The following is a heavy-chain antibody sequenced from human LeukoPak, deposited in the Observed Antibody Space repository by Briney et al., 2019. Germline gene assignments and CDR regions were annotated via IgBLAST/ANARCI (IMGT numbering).Heavy chain of an antibody. CDR2: ISSSSYI. V-gene: IGHV3-21*01. D-gene: IGHD5-24*01. CDR3: VLGDGYNCFDY. Sequence: GGSLRLSCAASGFTFSSYSMNWVRQAPGKGLEWVSSISSSSYIYYADSVKGRFTISRDNAKNSLYLQMNSLRAEDTAVYYCVLGDGYNCFDYWGQGTLVTVSS. J-gene: IGHJ4*02. CDR1: GFTFSSYS.